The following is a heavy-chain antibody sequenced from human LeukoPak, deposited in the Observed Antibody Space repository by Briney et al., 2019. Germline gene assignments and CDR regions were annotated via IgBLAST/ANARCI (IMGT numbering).Heavy chain of an antibody. CDR1: GGSISSSSYY. V-gene: IGHV4-39*07. CDR3: ARDRSGYDSTPFFDY. Sequence: SETLSLTCTVSGGSISSSSYYWGWIRQPPGKGLEWIGSIYYSGSTYYNPSLKSRVTISVDTSKNQFSLKLSSVTAADTTVYYCARDRSGYDSTPFFDYWGQGTLVTVSS. J-gene: IGHJ4*02. D-gene: IGHD5-12*01. CDR2: IYYSGST.